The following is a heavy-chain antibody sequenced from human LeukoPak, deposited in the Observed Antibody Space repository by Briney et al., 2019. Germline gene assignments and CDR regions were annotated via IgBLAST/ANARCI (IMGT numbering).Heavy chain of an antibody. Sequence: KSSETLSLTCAVYGGSFSGYYWSWIRQPPVKGLEWIGEINHSGSTNYNPSLKSRVTISVDTSKNQFSLKLSSVTAADTAVYYCARRQMLKPYDYWGQGTLVTVSS. CDR3: ARRQMLKPYDY. CDR2: INHSGST. V-gene: IGHV4-34*01. J-gene: IGHJ4*02. CDR1: GGSFSGYY. D-gene: IGHD2-2*01.